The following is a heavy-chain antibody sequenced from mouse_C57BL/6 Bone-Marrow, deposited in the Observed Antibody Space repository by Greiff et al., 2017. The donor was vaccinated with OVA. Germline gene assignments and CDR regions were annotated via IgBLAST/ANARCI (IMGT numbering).Heavy chain of an antibody. CDR1: GYAFSSYW. CDR3: ARPYGNYAMDY. V-gene: IGHV1-80*01. D-gene: IGHD2-1*01. Sequence: VKLQQSGAELVKPGASVKISCKASGYAFSSYWMNWVKQRPGKGLEWIGQIYPGDGDTNYNGKFKGKATLTADKSSSTAYMQLSSLTSEDSAVYFCARPYGNYAMDYWGQGTSVTVSS. J-gene: IGHJ4*01. CDR2: IYPGDGDT.